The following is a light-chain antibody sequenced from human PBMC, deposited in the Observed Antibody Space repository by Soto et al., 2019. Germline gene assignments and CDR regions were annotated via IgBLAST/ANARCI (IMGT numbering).Light chain of an antibody. CDR3: QQSYRPPET. V-gene: IGKV1-39*01. CDR2: AAS. Sequence: DIQMTQSPSSLSASVGDRVTITCRASQSISSYLNWYQQKPGKAPKLLIYAASSLQSGVPSRFSGSGSGTDFTLTISSLQPEDFATYYCQQSYRPPETFGQGTKVE. J-gene: IGKJ1*01. CDR1: QSISSY.